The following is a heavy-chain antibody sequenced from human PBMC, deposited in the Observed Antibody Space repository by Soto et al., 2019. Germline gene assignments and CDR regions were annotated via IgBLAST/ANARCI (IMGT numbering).Heavy chain of an antibody. CDR1: EFTFSSFS. V-gene: IGHV3-21*01. Sequence: GGSLRLSWVGSEFTFSSFSMNWVRQAPGEGLEWVSSITGSGTYTLYADSVKGRFSISRDNAKNSVYLELNSLRVDDTAVYYCARKDAWSAYNNWFDPWGQGALVTVSS. D-gene: IGHD3-3*01. J-gene: IGHJ5*02. CDR3: ARKDAWSAYNNWFDP. CDR2: ITGSGTYT.